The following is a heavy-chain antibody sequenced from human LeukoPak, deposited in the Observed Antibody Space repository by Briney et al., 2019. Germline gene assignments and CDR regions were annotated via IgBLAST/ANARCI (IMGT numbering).Heavy chain of an antibody. Sequence: ASVKVSCKASGSKITSQGFNWVRQAPGQGLEWMGWISTQSGNTKYSQKFQGRVTMTTDTSTNTGYMELRSLRSDDTGVYYCWRNAYWGQGTLVTVSS. V-gene: IGHV1-18*01. CDR1: GSKITSQG. CDR3: WRNAY. J-gene: IGHJ4*02. CDR2: ISTQSGNT.